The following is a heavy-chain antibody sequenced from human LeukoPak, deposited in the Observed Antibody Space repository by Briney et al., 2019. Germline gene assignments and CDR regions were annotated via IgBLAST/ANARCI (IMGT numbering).Heavy chain of an antibody. J-gene: IGHJ3*02. CDR3: ARRNGDYYDSSGYYQDAFDI. CDR2: ISAYNGNT. D-gene: IGHD3-22*01. Sequence: ASVKVSCKASGYSFSSYGISWVRQAPGQGLEWMGWISAYNGNTNYAQKLQGRVTMTTDTSTSTAYMEVRSLRSDDTAVYYCARRNGDYYDSSGYYQDAFDIWGQGTMVTVSS. CDR1: GYSFSSYG. V-gene: IGHV1-18*01.